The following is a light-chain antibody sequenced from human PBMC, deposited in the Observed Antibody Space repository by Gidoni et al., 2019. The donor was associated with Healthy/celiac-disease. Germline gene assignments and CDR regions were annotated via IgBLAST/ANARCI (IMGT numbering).Light chain of an antibody. Sequence: VISLSPATLSVSPGESATLYCRASQSVSSNLAWYQQKPGQAPRLLIYGASTRATGIPARFSGSGSGTEFTLTISSLQSEDFAVYYCQQYNNWPLTFGGGTKVEIK. CDR2: GAS. CDR1: QSVSSN. V-gene: IGKV3-15*01. CDR3: QQYNNWPLT. J-gene: IGKJ4*01.